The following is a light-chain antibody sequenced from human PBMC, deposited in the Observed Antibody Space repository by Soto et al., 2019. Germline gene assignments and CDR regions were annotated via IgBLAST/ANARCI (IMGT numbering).Light chain of an antibody. V-gene: IGKV1-39*01. Sequence: DIQMTQSPSSLSASVGDRVTITCRASQSISNYLNWYQQKPGKAPKPLIYGASSLQSGVPSRFSGSGSGTEFTLTISSPQPEDFAIYYCQQSYSHPPTFGQGTKVDIK. CDR3: QQSYSHPPT. J-gene: IGKJ1*01. CDR1: QSISNY. CDR2: GAS.